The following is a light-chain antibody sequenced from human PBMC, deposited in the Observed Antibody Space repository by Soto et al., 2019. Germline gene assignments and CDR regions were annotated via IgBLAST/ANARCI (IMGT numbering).Light chain of an antibody. CDR1: QSVSSN. Sequence: EIVMTQSPATLSVSPGERATLSCRASQSVSSNLAWYQQKPGQAPRLLIYDASTRATGIPARFSGSGSGTEFTLTISSLQSEDLAVYYCQQYNNWPSLYTFGQGTKLEIK. J-gene: IGKJ2*01. CDR2: DAS. CDR3: QQYNNWPSLYT. V-gene: IGKV3-15*01.